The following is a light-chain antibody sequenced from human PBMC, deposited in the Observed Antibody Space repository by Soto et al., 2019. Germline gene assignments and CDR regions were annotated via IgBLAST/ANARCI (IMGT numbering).Light chain of an antibody. CDR2: DAS. Sequence: EIVLTQSPGTLSLSPGERATLSCRASQRVSSGYLAWYQQKPGQAPRLLIYDASSRATGIPDRFSGSGSGTDFTLTISRLEPEDFAVYYCQQYGSSPRTFGQGTKVEI. V-gene: IGKV3-20*01. J-gene: IGKJ1*01. CDR1: QRVSSGY. CDR3: QQYGSSPRT.